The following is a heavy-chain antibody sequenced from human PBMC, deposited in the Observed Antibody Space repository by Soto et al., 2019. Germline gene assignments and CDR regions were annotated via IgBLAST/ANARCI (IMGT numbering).Heavy chain of an antibody. D-gene: IGHD1-1*01. J-gene: IGHJ4*02. CDR1: GFSLSTSGVG. CDR2: IYWDDDK. CDR3: AHSPWTGTKPYFDY. Sequence: QITLEESGPTRVKPTQSLALTCTFSGFSLSTSGVGVGWVRQPPGKALEWLALIYWDDDKRYSPSLQSRLTITKDTAKNQEVLIMINMDPVDTATYYCAHSPWTGTKPYFDYWGQGTLVTVSS. V-gene: IGHV2-5*02.